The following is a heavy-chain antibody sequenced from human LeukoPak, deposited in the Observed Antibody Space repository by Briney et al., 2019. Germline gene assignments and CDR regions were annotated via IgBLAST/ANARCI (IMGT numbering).Heavy chain of an antibody. D-gene: IGHD2-15*01. J-gene: IGHJ4*02. Sequence: ASVKVSCKASGGTFSSYAISWVRQAPGQGLEWMGRIIPIRGIANYAQTFQGRATITAEKSTSTAYMELNSLRAEDTGVYHCARQISRYCSGGSCYSGWELYFDYWGQGTPVTVSS. V-gene: IGHV1-69*04. CDR1: GGTFSSYA. CDR2: IIPIRGIA. CDR3: ARQISRYCSGGSCYSGWELYFDY.